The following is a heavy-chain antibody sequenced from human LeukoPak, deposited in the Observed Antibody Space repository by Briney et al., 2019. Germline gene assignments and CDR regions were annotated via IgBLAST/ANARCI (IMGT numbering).Heavy chain of an antibody. D-gene: IGHD2-2*01. CDR2: INPNSGGT. Sequence: GASVKVSCKASGYTFTGYYMHWVRQAPGQGLEWMGRINPNSGGTNYAQKFQGRVTMTRDTSISTAYMELSRLRSDDTAVYYCARDEYCSSTSCSRPNYYYGMDVRGQGTTVTVSS. CDR1: GYTFTGYY. V-gene: IGHV1-2*06. CDR3: ARDEYCSSTSCSRPNYYYGMDV. J-gene: IGHJ6*02.